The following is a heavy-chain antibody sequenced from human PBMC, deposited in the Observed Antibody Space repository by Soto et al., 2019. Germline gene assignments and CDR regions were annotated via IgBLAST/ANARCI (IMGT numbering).Heavy chain of an antibody. Sequence: QVQVVQSGAEVKKPGASVKVSCKASGYTFTNYVISWVRQAPGQGLEWMGWINSYNGNTKYAQKFQERITMTTDTSTTTAYMELRRLRSDDTAVYFCARDGYFDYWGQGTLVTVSS. CDR2: INSYNGNT. CDR3: ARDGYFDY. J-gene: IGHJ4*02. V-gene: IGHV1-18*01. CDR1: GYTFTNYV.